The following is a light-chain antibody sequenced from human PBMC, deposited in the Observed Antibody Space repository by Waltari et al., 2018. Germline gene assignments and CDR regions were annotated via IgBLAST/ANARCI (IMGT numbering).Light chain of an antibody. CDR1: NSDIGASNH. V-gene: IGLV2-14*03. CDR2: DVT. J-gene: IGLJ3*02. CDR3: ASYIGSALEL. Sequence: QSALTQPAPVSGSPGQSIPIPCTGTNSDIGASNHVSWYQQHPGKAPILIIFDVTFRSAGVSHRFSGSKSGNTASLTISGLQAEDEADYFCASYIGSALELFGGGTRLTVL.